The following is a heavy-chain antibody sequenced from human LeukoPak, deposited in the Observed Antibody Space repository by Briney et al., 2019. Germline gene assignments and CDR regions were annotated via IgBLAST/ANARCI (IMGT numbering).Heavy chain of an antibody. Sequence: PGGSLRLSCAASRFIFRNYGMHWVRQAPGKGLEWVAFISSDGTNKDYADSVKGRFSISRDNSKNTLYLQMNRLRGDDTAVYYCARDRSQEFDPWGQGTLVTVSS. V-gene: IGHV3-30*03. D-gene: IGHD3-10*01. CDR3: ARDRSQEFDP. CDR1: RFIFRNYG. CDR2: ISSDGTNK. J-gene: IGHJ5*02.